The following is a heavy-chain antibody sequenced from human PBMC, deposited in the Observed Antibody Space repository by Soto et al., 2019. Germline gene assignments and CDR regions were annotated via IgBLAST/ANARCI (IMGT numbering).Heavy chain of an antibody. J-gene: IGHJ6*02. D-gene: IGHD3-10*01. CDR2: IYYSGST. CDR1: GDSISSYY. CDR3: ARGDPLLWFGEKVYYGMDV. Sequence: SETLSLTCTASGDSISSYYWSWIRQPPGKGLEWIGYIYYSGSTNYNPSLKSRVTISVDTSKNQFSLKLSSVTAADTAVYYCARGDPLLWFGEKVYYGMDVWGQGTTVTVSS. V-gene: IGHV4-59*01.